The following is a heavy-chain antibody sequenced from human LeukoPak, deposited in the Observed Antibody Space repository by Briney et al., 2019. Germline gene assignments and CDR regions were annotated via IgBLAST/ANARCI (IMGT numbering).Heavy chain of an antibody. V-gene: IGHV3-23*01. CDR3: AKSTGYSTTGRDFDS. D-gene: IGHD6-13*01. CDR2: ISGGGATT. J-gene: IGHJ4*02. Sequence: PGGSLRLSCAASGFTFSSYAMSWVRQAPGKGLEGVSDISGGGATTFYADSVKGRFTISRDNSKNTLYLQLSSLRAEDTAVYYCAKSTGYSTTGRDFDSWGRGTLVAVSS. CDR1: GFTFSSYA.